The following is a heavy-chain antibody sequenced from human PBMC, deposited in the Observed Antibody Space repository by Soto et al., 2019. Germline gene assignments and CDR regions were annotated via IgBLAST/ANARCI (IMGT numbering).Heavy chain of an antibody. CDR1: GGSVSNSSYY. CDR3: ARGLAEGIWFAP. J-gene: IGHJ5*02. D-gene: IGHD6-13*01. CDR2: ISYIGST. V-gene: IGHV4-61*01. Sequence: SETLSLTCTVSGGSVSNSSYYWSWIRQPPGKGLEWIGYISYIGSTIYNPSLKSRVTISADPSRNQFSLKLSSVTAADTAVFYCARGLAEGIWFAPGGQGTLVT.